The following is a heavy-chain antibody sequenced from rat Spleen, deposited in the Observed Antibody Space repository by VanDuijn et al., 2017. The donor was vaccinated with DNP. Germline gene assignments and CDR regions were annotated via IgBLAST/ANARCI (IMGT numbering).Heavy chain of an antibody. D-gene: IGHD4-3*01. Sequence: EVQLVESGGGLVQPGRSLKLSCVASGFSFRDYDMAWVRQAPSKGLEWVACMSPPTRSSYYRYSVRGRFTDSRDDSTSTLYLEMDSLRSEDTSTYYCTRGGTYYFDYWGQGVLVTVSS. CDR1: GFSFRDYD. V-gene: IGHV5-27*01. CDR2: MSPPTRSS. CDR3: TRGGTYYFDY. J-gene: IGHJ2*01.